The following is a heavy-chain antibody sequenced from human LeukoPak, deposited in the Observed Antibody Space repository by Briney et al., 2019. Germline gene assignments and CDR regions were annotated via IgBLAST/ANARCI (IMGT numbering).Heavy chain of an antibody. CDR1: GFTFSSYG. J-gene: IGHJ4*02. CDR3: AKDSYRYGYEAFDY. Sequence: PGGSLRLSCAASGFTFSSYGMHWVRQAPGKGLEWVAVIWYDGSNKYYADSVKGRFTISRDNSKNTLYLQMNSLRAEDTAVYYCAKDSYRYGYEAFDYWGQGTLVTVSS. V-gene: IGHV3-30*02. CDR2: IWYDGSNK. D-gene: IGHD5-18*01.